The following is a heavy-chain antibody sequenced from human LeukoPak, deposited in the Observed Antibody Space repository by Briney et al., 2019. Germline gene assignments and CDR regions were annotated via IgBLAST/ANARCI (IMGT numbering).Heavy chain of an antibody. V-gene: IGHV4-59*01. D-gene: IGHD1-14*01. Sequence: PSETLSLTCTVSGGSMSTYYWTWIRQPPGKGLEWIGFIYYTGSTNYNPSLKSRVTISVDTSKNQFSLKLSSVTAADTAVYYCAGMRITTPTVRTLVYWGQGTLVTVSS. J-gene: IGHJ4*02. CDR1: GGSMSTYY. CDR3: AGMRITTPTVRTLVY. CDR2: IYYTGST.